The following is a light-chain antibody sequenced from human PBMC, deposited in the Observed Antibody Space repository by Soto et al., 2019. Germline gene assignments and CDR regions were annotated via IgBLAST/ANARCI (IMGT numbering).Light chain of an antibody. J-gene: IGKJ3*01. Sequence: EIVLTQSPATLSLSPGERATLSCRASQSVRSYLAWYQQKPGQAPRLLIYDASNRATGIPARFSGSGSGTDFTLTISSLEPEDFAVYYCQQRSNWPRRFTFGPGTKVDIK. CDR1: QSVRSY. CDR2: DAS. V-gene: IGKV3-11*01. CDR3: QQRSNWPRRFT.